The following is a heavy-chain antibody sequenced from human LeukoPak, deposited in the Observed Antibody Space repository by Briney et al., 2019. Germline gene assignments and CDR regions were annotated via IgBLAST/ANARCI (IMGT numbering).Heavy chain of an antibody. V-gene: IGHV3-74*01. CDR2: INSDGSST. Sequence: GRSLRLSCAASGFTFSSYWMHWVRQAPGKGLVWVSRINSDGSSTSYADSVKGRFTISRENAKNTLYLQMNSLRAEDTAVYYCARVAAWDSSGYLFDYWGQGTLVTVSS. CDR1: GFTFSSYW. J-gene: IGHJ4*02. D-gene: IGHD3-22*01. CDR3: ARVAAWDSSGYLFDY.